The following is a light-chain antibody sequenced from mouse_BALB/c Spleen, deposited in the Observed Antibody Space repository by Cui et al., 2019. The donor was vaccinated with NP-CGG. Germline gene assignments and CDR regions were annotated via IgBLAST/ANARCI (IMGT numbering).Light chain of an antibody. CDR1: TGAVTTSNY. V-gene: IGLV1*01. J-gene: IGLJ1*01. Sequence: QAVVTQESALTTSPGETVTLTCHSSTGAVTTSNYANWVQEKPDHLFTGLIGGTNNRVPGVPARFSGSLIGDKAALTITGAQTEDVARYFCGLWYSNHWVFGGGTKLTVL. CDR3: GLWYSNHWV. CDR2: GTN.